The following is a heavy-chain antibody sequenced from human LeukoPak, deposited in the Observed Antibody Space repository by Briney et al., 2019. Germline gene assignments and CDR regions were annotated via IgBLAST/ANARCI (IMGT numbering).Heavy chain of an antibody. CDR3: ALCAGDRPYYCLDY. J-gene: IGHJ4*02. CDR1: GYTFTNYG. V-gene: IGHV1-18*01. CDR2: ISAYNGNT. Sequence: ASVTVSCKASGYTFTNYGSSWVRQAPGQGLEWMGWISAYNGNTNYAQKLQCRVTMTTDTSTSTAYMELRSLRSDDTAVYYSALCAGDRPYYCLDYWGQGTLVTVSS. D-gene: IGHD3-10*01.